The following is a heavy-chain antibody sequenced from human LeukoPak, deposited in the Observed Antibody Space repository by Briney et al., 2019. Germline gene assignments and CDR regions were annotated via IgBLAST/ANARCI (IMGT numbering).Heavy chain of an antibody. D-gene: IGHD3-10*01. Sequence: GGSLRLFCAPWGFPFNYAWEIGARQAPGKGLEWVGRITSKTDDGTTDYAAPVKGRFTISRDDSKNMLYLQMNSLKTEVTAVYYCTTGVRGDWGQGTLVTVSS. CDR2: ITSKTDDGTT. J-gene: IGHJ4*02. V-gene: IGHV3-15*01. CDR1: GFPFNYAW. CDR3: TTGVRGD.